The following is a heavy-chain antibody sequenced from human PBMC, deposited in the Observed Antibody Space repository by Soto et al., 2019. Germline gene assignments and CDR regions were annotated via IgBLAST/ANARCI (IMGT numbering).Heavy chain of an antibody. CDR2: TYYRSKWYN. CDR1: GDSVSSNSAA. V-gene: IGHV6-1*01. J-gene: IGHJ3*02. CDR3: SISIRILYSSGWYHNDAFDI. Sequence: SQTLSLTCAISGDSVSSNSAAWNWIRQSPSRGLEWLGRTYYRSKWYNDYAVSVKSRITINPDTSKNQFSLQLNSVTPEDTAVYYCSISIRILYSSGWYHNDAFDIWGQGTMVTVSS. D-gene: IGHD6-19*01.